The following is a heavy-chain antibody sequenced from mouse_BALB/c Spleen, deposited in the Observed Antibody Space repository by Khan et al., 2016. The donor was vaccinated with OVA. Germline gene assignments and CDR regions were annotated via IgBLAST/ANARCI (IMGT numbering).Heavy chain of an antibody. Sequence: QVQLKQSGPELVKPGASVKMSCKASGYTFTDYVISWVKQRTGQGLEWIGEIYPGSGNTYYNEKFKGKATLTADKSSNTAYRQLSSLTSDDPALYFCARPTTSYGSNSYWNIAVWGAGTTVTVSS. V-gene: IGHV1-77*01. CDR3: ARPTTSYGSNSYWNIAV. CDR2: IYPGSGNT. D-gene: IGHD1-1*01. CDR1: GYTFTDYV. J-gene: IGHJ1*01.